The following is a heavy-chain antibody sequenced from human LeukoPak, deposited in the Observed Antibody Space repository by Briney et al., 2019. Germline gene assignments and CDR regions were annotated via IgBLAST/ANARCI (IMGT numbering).Heavy chain of an antibody. V-gene: IGHV4-59*08. D-gene: IGHD5-24*01. J-gene: IGHJ4*02. CDR2: IYYSGST. CDR1: GGSISSYY. Sequence: SETLSLTCTVSGGSISSYYWSWIRQTPGKGLEWIGYIYYSGSTDYNPSLKSRVTISVDTSKNQFSLRLTSVTAADTAIYYCARHIRDGYNFFDYWGQGILVTVSS. CDR3: ARHIRDGYNFFDY.